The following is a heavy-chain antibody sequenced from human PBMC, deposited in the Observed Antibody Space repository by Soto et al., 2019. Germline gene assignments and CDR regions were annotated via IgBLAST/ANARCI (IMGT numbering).Heavy chain of an antibody. D-gene: IGHD3-10*01. V-gene: IGHV4-31*03. CDR2: IYYLGST. CDR1: GGSISGGGYY. CDR3: ARFYMVRGVMRDFEI. J-gene: IGHJ3*02. Sequence: QVQLQESGPGLVKPSQTLSLACTVSGGSISGGGYYCRLIRQHPAYGLECIGYIYYLGSTSYPPSIKSSVSISVGTAKKQCTLKLSSVPAADTAVYYCARFYMVRGVMRDFEIWGQGTRVNVSS.